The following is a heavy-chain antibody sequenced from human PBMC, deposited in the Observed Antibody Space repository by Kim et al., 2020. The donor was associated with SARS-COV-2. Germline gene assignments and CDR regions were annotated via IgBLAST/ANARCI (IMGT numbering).Heavy chain of an antibody. CDR3: ARGVRRLAARPGGFDY. CDR1: GGSISSSNW. V-gene: IGHV4-4*02. J-gene: IGHJ4*02. Sequence: SETLSLTCAVSGGSISSSNWWSWVRQPPGKGLEWIGEIYHSGSTNYNPSLKSRVTISVDKSKNQFSLKLSSVTAADTAVYYCARGVRRLAARPGGFDYWGQGTLVTVSS. CDR2: IYHSGST. D-gene: IGHD6-6*01.